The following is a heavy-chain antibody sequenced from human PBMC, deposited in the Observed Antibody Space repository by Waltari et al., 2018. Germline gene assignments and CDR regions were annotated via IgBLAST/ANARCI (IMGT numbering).Heavy chain of an antibody. D-gene: IGHD6-13*01. CDR2: ISGSGGST. CDR1: GFTFSSYA. Sequence: EVQLVESGGGLVQPGGSLRLSCAASGFTFSSYAMSWVRQAPGKGLEWVSAISGSGGSTYYADSVKGRFTISRDNSKNTLYLQMNSLRAEDTAVYYCAKGSKSWSLGVYYYYMDVWGKGTTVTVSS. J-gene: IGHJ6*03. CDR3: AKGSKSWSLGVYYYYMDV. V-gene: IGHV3-23*04.